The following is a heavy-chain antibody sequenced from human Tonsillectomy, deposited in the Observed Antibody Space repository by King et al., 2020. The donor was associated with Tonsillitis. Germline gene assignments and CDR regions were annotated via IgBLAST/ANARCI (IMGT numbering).Heavy chain of an antibody. CDR3: ARVRYDSRGYYYVDY. D-gene: IGHD3-22*01. CDR2: FRSSSSYI. J-gene: IGHJ4*02. Sequence: VQLVESGGGLVKPGGSLRLSCAASGFTFSIYSMNWVRQAPGKGLEWVSSFRSSSSYIYYADSVKGRFTISRDNAKNSLYLQMNSLRAEDTAVYYFARVRYDSRGYYYVDYWGQGTLVTVSS. CDR1: GFTFSIYS. V-gene: IGHV3-21*01.